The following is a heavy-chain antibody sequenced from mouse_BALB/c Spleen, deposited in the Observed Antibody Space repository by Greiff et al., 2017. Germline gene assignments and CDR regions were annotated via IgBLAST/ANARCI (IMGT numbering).Heavy chain of an antibody. V-gene: IGHV5-17*02. CDR1: GFTFSSFG. Sequence: VQLKESGGGLVQPGGSRKLSCAASGFTFSSFGMHWVRQAPEKGLEWVAYISSGSSTIYYADTVKGRFTISRDNPKNTLFLQMTSLRSEDTAMYYCARAFDGYLDYWGQGTTLTVSS. D-gene: IGHD2-3*01. CDR3: ARAFDGYLDY. CDR2: ISSGSSTI. J-gene: IGHJ2*01.